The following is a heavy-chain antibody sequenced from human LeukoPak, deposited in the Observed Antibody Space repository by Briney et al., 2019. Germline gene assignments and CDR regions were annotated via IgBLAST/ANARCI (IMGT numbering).Heavy chain of an antibody. Sequence: GGSLRLSCAASGFTFSSYSMNWVRQAPGKGLEWVSCISSSSSYIYYADSVKGRFTISRDNAKNSLYLQMNSLRVEDTAVYYCAKDKLEELWFRESLDYWGQGTLVTVSS. D-gene: IGHD3-10*01. CDR3: AKDKLEELWFRESLDY. CDR2: ISSSSSYI. V-gene: IGHV3-21*01. CDR1: GFTFSSYS. J-gene: IGHJ4*02.